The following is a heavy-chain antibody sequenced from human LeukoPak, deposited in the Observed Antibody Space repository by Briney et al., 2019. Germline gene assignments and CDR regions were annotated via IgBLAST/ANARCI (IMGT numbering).Heavy chain of an antibody. CDR2: IYYSGST. CDR1: GGSISSGDYY. V-gene: IGHV4-30-4*01. Sequence: PSQTLSLTCTVSGGSISSGDYYWSWIRQPPGKGLEWIGYIYYSGSTYYNPSLKSRVTISVDTSKNQFSLKLTSVTAADTAMYYCARKTYCSGGRCYGENWFGPWGQGTLVTVSS. J-gene: IGHJ5*02. D-gene: IGHD2-15*01. CDR3: ARKTYCSGGRCYGENWFGP.